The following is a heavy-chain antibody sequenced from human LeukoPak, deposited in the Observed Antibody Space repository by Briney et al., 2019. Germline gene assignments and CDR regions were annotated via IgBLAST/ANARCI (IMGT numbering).Heavy chain of an antibody. J-gene: IGHJ5*02. CDR2: IYYSGST. Sequence: SETLSLTCTVSGGSISSYYWSWIRQPPGKGLEWIGSIYYSGSTYYNPSLKSRVTVSVDTSKNQFSLKLSSVTAADTAVYYCARHYITIFGVVERFDPWGQGTLVTVSS. CDR1: GGSISSYY. D-gene: IGHD3-3*01. V-gene: IGHV4-39*01. CDR3: ARHYITIFGVVERFDP.